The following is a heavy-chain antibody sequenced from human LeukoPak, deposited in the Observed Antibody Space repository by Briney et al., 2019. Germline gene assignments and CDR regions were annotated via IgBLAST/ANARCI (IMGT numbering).Heavy chain of an antibody. J-gene: IGHJ4*02. CDR3: ARHTLYGSGSYYVYYFDY. CDR1: GYTFTSYG. CDR2: ISGYNGNT. V-gene: IGHV1-18*01. D-gene: IGHD3-10*01. Sequence: GASVKVSCKASGYTFTSYGINWVRQAPGQGLEWMGWISGYNGNTNYAQKLQGRVTMTTDTSTSAAYMELRSLRSDDTAVYYCARHTLYGSGSYYVYYFDYWGQGTLVTVSS.